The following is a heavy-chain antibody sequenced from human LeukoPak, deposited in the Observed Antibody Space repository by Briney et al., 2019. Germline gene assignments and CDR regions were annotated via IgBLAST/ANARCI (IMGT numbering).Heavy chain of an antibody. CDR3: ARLRAHSSSWYEGGYYFDY. V-gene: IGHV3-11*04. Sequence: GGSLRLSCAASGFTFSDYYMSWIRQASGKGLEWVSYISSSGSTIYYADSVKGRFTISRDNAKNSLYLQMNSLRAEDTAVYYCARLRAHSSSWYEGGYYFDYWGQGTRVTVS. CDR1: GFTFSDYY. CDR2: ISSSGSTI. J-gene: IGHJ4*02. D-gene: IGHD6-13*01.